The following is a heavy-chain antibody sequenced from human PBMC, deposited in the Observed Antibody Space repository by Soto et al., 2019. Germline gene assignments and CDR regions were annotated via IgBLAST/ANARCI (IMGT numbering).Heavy chain of an antibody. CDR3: AKGYYDSSGSLYYYGMDV. CDR2: ISGSGGST. Sequence: EVQLLESGGGLVQPGGSPRLSCAASGFTFSSYAMSWVRQAPGKGLEWVSAISGSGGSTYYADSVKGRFTISRDNSKNTLYLQMNSLRAEDTAVYYCAKGYYDSSGSLYYYGMDVWGQGTTVTVSS. CDR1: GFTFSSYA. J-gene: IGHJ6*02. D-gene: IGHD3-22*01. V-gene: IGHV3-23*01.